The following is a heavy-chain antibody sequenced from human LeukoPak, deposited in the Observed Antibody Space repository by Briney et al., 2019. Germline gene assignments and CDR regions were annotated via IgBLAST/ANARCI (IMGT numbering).Heavy chain of an antibody. CDR1: GFTFSSYA. CDR3: AKDLSFDGGYFDWLVGGIDY. Sequence: GGSLRLSCAASGFTFSSYAMSWVRQAPGKGLEWVSAISGSGGSTYYADSVKGRFTISRDNSKNTVYLQMNSLRAEDTAVYYCAKDLSFDGGYFDWLVGGIDYWGQGTLVTVSS. CDR2: ISGSGGST. V-gene: IGHV3-23*01. D-gene: IGHD3-9*01. J-gene: IGHJ4*02.